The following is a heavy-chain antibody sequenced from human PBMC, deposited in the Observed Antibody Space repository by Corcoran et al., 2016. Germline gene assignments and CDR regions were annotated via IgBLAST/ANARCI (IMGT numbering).Heavy chain of an antibody. CDR2: IIPIFGTA. V-gene: IGHV1-69*01. CDR1: GGTFSSYA. CDR3: ATRREAPYGDYEIGAYDYYYYGMDV. J-gene: IGHJ6*02. D-gene: IGHD4-17*01. Sequence: QVQLVQSGAEVKKPGSSVKVSCKASGGTFSSYAISWVRQAPGQGLEWMGGIIPIFGTANYAQKFQGRVTITADESTSTAYMELSSLRSEDTAVYYCATRREAPYGDYEIGAYDYYYYGMDVWGQGTTVTVSS.